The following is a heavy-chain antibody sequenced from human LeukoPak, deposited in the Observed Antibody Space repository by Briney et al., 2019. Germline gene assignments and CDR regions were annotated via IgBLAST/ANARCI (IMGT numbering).Heavy chain of an antibody. CDR2: INAGNGNA. Sequence: ASVKVSCKASGYTFTSYAMHWVRQAPGQRLEWMGWINAGNGNAKYSQKFQGRVTIPRDTSASTAYMELSSLRSEDTAVYYCARDSSYCGGDCYPDYWGQGTLVTVSS. D-gene: IGHD2-21*02. J-gene: IGHJ4*02. CDR1: GYTFTSYA. V-gene: IGHV1-3*01. CDR3: ARDSSYCGGDCYPDY.